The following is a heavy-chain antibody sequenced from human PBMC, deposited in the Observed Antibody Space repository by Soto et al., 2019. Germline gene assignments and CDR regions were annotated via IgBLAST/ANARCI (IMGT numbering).Heavy chain of an antibody. J-gene: IGHJ5*02. V-gene: IGHV1-69*13. CDR2: IIPLFGTT. CDR3: ARGATHGSSWYFWFDP. D-gene: IGHD6-13*01. CDR1: GGTFSTYP. Sequence: SVKVSCKASGGTFSTYPINWVRQAPRQGLEWMGGIIPLFGTTNYAQKFKGRVTITADESTSTAYMELSSLRAEDAAVYYCARGATHGSSWYFWFDPWGQGTLVTVSS.